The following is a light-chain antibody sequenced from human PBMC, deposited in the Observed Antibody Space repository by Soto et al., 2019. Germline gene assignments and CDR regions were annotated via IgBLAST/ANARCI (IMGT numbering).Light chain of an antibody. Sequence: QSVLTQPPSASGTPGQRVTISCSGSSSNIGSNTVNWYQQLPGTAPKLLIYSNNLRPSGVPDRFSGSKSGTSASLAISGLQSEYEADYYCAAWDDSLNGLVFGGGTKLTVL. CDR1: SSNIGSNT. J-gene: IGLJ2*01. CDR3: AAWDDSLNGLV. V-gene: IGLV1-44*01. CDR2: SNN.